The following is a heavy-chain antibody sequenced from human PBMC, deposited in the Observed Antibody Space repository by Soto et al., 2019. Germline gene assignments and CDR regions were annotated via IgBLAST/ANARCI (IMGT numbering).Heavy chain of an antibody. Sequence: QVQLVESGGGVVQPGRCLRLSCAASGFTFSSYAMHWVRQAPGKGLEWVAVISYDGSNKYYADSVKGRFTISRDNSKNTLYLQMNSLRAEDTAVYYCASPHTGIVGATSDYWGQGTLVTVSS. D-gene: IGHD1-26*01. V-gene: IGHV3-30-3*01. CDR3: ASPHTGIVGATSDY. CDR1: GFTFSSYA. CDR2: ISYDGSNK. J-gene: IGHJ4*02.